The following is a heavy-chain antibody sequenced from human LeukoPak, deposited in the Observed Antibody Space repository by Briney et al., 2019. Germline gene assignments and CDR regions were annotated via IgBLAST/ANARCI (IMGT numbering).Heavy chain of an antibody. D-gene: IGHD4-23*01. V-gene: IGHV3-23*01. CDR1: GFTFSSYA. Sequence: GGSLRLSCAASGFTFSSYAMSWVRQAPGKGLEWVSAISGSGGSTYYADSVKGRFTISRDNSKSTLYLLMNSLRAEDTAVYYCAKDRVNYGGNFALDYWGQGTLVTVSS. CDR3: AKDRVNYGGNFALDY. CDR2: ISGSGGST. J-gene: IGHJ4*02.